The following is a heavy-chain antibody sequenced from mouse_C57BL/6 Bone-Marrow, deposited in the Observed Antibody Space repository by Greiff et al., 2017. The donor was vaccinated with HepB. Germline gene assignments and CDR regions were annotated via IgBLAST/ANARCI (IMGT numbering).Heavy chain of an antibody. CDR1: GYTFTSYW. CDR2: IDPSDSYT. D-gene: IGHD2-4*01. J-gene: IGHJ3*01. Sequence: QVQLKQPGAELVMPGASVKLSCKASGYTFTSYWMHWVKQRPGQGLEWIGEIDPSDSYTNYNQKFKGKSTLTVDKSSSTAYMQLSSLTSEDSAVYYCARWGDYDRFAYWGQGTLVTVSA. V-gene: IGHV1-69*01. CDR3: ARWGDYDRFAY.